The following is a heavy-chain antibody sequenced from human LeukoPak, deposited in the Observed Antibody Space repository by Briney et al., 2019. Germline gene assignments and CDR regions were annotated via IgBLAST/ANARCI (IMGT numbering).Heavy chain of an antibody. V-gene: IGHV4-61*02. D-gene: IGHD2-2*01. CDR2: IYTSGST. J-gene: IGHJ5*02. CDR3: ARGGDDGIVVVPAAGSGFDP. Sequence: SQTLSLTCTVSGGSISSGSYYWSWIRQPAGKGLEWIGRIYTSGSTNYNPSLKSRVTISVDTSKNQFSLKLSFVTAADTAVYYCARGGDDGIVVVPAAGSGFDPWGQGTLVTVSS. CDR1: GGSISSGSYY.